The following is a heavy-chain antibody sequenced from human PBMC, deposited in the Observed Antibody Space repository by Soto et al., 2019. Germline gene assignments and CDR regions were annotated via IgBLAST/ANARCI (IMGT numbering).Heavy chain of an antibody. CDR1: GFTFSSYA. CDR3: ARDFRTKREVAGLFDY. Sequence: VGSLRLSCAASGFTFSSYAMHWVRQAPGKGLEWVAVISYDGSNKYYADSVKGRFTTSRDNSKNTLYLQMNSLRAEDTAVYYCARDFRTKREVAGLFDYWGQGTLVTVSS. J-gene: IGHJ4*02. CDR2: ISYDGSNK. V-gene: IGHV3-30-3*01. D-gene: IGHD6-19*01.